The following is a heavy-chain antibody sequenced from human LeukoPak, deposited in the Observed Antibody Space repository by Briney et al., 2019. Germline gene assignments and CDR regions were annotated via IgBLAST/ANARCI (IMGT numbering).Heavy chain of an antibody. CDR3: ARDRGYSSSWPLIYYYYYYMDV. CDR2: IIPIFDTA. V-gene: IGHV1-69*13. J-gene: IGHJ6*03. D-gene: IGHD6-13*01. CDR1: GGTFSSNN. Sequence: SVKVSCKASGGTFSSNNIHWVRQAPGQGLEWMGGIIPIFDTANYAQKFQGRVTITADESTSTAYMELSSLRSEDTAVYYCARDRGYSSSWPLIYYYYYYMDVWGKGTTVTVSS.